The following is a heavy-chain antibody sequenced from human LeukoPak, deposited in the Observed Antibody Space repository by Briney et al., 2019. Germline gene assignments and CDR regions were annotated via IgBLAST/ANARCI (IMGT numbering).Heavy chain of an antibody. CDR3: ARSYYYDSSGYYQYDAFDI. Sequence: ASVKVSCKASGGTFSSYAISWVRQAPGQGLEWMGGIIPIFGTANYAQKFQGRVTITTDESTSTAYMELSSLRSEGTAVYYCARSYYYDSSGYYQYDAFDIWGQGTMVTVSS. V-gene: IGHV1-69*05. J-gene: IGHJ3*02. D-gene: IGHD3-22*01. CDR1: GGTFSSYA. CDR2: IIPIFGTA.